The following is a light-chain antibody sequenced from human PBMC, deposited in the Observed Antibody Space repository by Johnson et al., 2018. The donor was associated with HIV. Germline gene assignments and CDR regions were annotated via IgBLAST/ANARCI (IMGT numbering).Light chain of an antibody. CDR3: GTWDSSLNTGA. CDR1: NSNIGNNY. CDR2: ENN. Sequence: QSVLTQPPSVSAAPGQKVTISCSGSNSNIGNNYVSWYRQLPGTAPKLLIYENNKRPSGIPDRFSGSKSGTSATLGITGLQTGDEADYYCGTWDSSLNTGAVGTGTKVTVL. V-gene: IGLV1-51*02. J-gene: IGLJ1*01.